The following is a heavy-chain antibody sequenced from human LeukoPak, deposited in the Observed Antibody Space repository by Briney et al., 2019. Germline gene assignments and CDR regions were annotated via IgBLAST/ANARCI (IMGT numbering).Heavy chain of an antibody. CDR1: VFIFHDHG. Sequence: PGGSLRLSCAASVFIFHDHGMSWVRQGPGKGLEWVSGINWDGTSTGYADSVKGRFTISRDNAKNSLYLQMNSLRVEDTALYYCASGDMNGWYFDRWGQGTLVTVSS. D-gene: IGHD6-19*01. V-gene: IGHV3-20*04. CDR2: INWDGTST. CDR3: ASGDMNGWYFDR. J-gene: IGHJ4*02.